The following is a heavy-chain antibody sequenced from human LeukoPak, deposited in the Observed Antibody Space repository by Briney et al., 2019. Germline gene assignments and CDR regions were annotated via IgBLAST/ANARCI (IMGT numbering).Heavy chain of an antibody. CDR1: GGSFSGYY. V-gene: IGHV4-34*01. J-gene: IGHJ3*02. CDR3: ARSGVKWLLRHDAFDI. D-gene: IGHD3-22*01. CDR2: IYYSGST. Sequence: SETLSLTCAVYGGSFSGYYWGWIRQPPGKGLEWIGSIYYSGSTYYNPSLKSRVTISVDTSKNQFSLKLSSVTAADTAVYYCARSGVKWLLRHDAFDIWGQGTMVTVSS.